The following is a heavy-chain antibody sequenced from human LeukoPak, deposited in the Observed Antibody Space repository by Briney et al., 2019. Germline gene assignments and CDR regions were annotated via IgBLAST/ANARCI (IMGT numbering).Heavy chain of an antibody. V-gene: IGHV3-15*01. J-gene: IGHJ5*02. CDR3: TTYAAGGSWFDP. D-gene: IGHD6-25*01. CDR1: GFTFSNAW. Sequence: GGSLRLSCAASGFTFSNAWMTWVRQAPGKGLEWGGRIISNSDGGTADYGAPVKGRFTMSRDDSENTLYLQMNSLKTEDTAIYYCTTYAAGGSWFDPWGQGTLVTVSS. CDR2: IISNSDGGTA.